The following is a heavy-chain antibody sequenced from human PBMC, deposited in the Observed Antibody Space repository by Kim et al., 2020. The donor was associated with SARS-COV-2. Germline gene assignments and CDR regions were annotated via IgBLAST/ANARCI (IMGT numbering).Heavy chain of an antibody. V-gene: IGHV5-10-1*01. CDR2: IDPSDSYT. CDR3: ARHEYSSGWDPDY. Sequence: GESLKISCKGSGYSFTSYWISWVRQMSGKGLEWMGRIDPSDSYTNYSPSFQGHVTISADKSISTAYLQWSSLKASDTAMYYCARHEYSSGWDPDYWGQGTLVTVSS. D-gene: IGHD6-19*01. CDR1: GYSFTSYW. J-gene: IGHJ4*02.